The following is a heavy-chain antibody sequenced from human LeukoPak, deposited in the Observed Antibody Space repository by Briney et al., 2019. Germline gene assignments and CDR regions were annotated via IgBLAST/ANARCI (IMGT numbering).Heavy chain of an antibody. Sequence: GGSLRLSCAASGFTFSSFWMHWVRQAPGKGLVWVSRINTDGSSTDYADSVKGRFTISRDNAKNTLYLQMNSLRAEDTAVYYCAKDASGSYYGSIRAFDIWGQGTMVTVSS. V-gene: IGHV3-74*01. J-gene: IGHJ3*02. D-gene: IGHD1-26*01. CDR2: INTDGSST. CDR1: GFTFSSFW. CDR3: AKDASGSYYGSIRAFDI.